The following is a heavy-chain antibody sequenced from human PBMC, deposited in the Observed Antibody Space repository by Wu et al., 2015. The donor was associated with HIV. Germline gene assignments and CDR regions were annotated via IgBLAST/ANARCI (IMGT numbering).Heavy chain of an antibody. CDR2: IIPIFGTA. D-gene: IGHD3-10*01. CDR3: ASLGYYYGSGSYRKTGWFDP. J-gene: IGHJ5*02. V-gene: IGHV1-69*13. Sequence: QVQLVQSGAEVKKPGSSVKVSCKASGGTFSSYAISWVRQAPGQGLEWMGRIIPIFGTANYAQKFQGRVTITADESTSTAYMELSSLRSEDTAVYYCASLGYYYGSGSYRKTGWFDPGAREPWSPSPQ. CDR1: GGTFSSYA.